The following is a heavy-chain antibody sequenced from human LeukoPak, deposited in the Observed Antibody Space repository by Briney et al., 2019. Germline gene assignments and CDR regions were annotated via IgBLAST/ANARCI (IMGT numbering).Heavy chain of an antibody. J-gene: IGHJ3*02. D-gene: IGHD3-22*01. CDR1: GFTFSSYA. CDR2: ISGSGGST. CDR3: ARDGDYYDSSGSPRGAFDI. V-gene: IGHV3-23*01. Sequence: GGSLRLSCAASGFTFSSYAMSWVRQAPGKGLEWVSAISGSGGSTYYADSVKGRFTISRHNSKNTLYLQMNSLRAEDTAVYYCARDGDYYDSSGSPRGAFDIWGQGTMVTVSS.